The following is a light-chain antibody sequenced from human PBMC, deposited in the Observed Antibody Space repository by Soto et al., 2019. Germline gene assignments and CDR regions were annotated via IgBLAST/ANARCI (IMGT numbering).Light chain of an antibody. J-gene: IGLJ1*01. CDR3: GSFTGSNYV. CDR1: ISDVGGYNF. CDR2: DVS. V-gene: IGLV2-14*03. Sequence: QSVLTQPASVSGSPGQSITISCTGTISDVGGYNFVSWYQQYPGKAPKLMICDVSNRPSGVSNRFSGSKSGNTASLTISGLQAEDEADYYCGSFTGSNYVFGTGTKVPVL.